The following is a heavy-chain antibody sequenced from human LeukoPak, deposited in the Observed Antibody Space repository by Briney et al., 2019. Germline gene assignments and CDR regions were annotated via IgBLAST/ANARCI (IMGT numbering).Heavy chain of an antibody. CDR1: GGSISSGGYY. Sequence: SQTLSLTCTVSGGSISSGGYYWSWIRQHPGKGLEWIGYIYYSGSTYYNPSLKSRVPISVDTSKNQFSLELSSVTAADTAVYYCASGSIGWFDPWGQGTLVTVSS. J-gene: IGHJ5*02. CDR2: IYYSGST. CDR3: ASGSIGWFDP. V-gene: IGHV4-31*03. D-gene: IGHD3-10*01.